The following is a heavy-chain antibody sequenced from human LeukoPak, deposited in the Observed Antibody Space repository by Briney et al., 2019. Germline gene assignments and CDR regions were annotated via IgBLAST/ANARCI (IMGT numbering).Heavy chain of an antibody. CDR1: GYRFTSYW. D-gene: IGHD4-23*01. CDR3: ARPDYGGKPPV. CDR2: IYPGDSDT. Sequence: LGESLKISCKGSGYRFTSYWSGGVRQIPGKGLEGMGIIYPGDSDTRYSPSFQGQVTISADKSISTAYLQWSSLKASDTAMYYCARPDYGGKPPVWGQGTMVTVSS. V-gene: IGHV5-51*01. J-gene: IGHJ3*01.